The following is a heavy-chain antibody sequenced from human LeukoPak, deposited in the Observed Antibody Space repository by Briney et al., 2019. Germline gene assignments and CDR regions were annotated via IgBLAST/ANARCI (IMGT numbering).Heavy chain of an antibody. V-gene: IGHV4-59*01. D-gene: IGHD5-18*01. CDR3: AGRYRSRLDF. Sequence: SETLSLTCTVSGVSISSYYGSWIRQTPGKGLEWMGYIYDSGTTNHNPSLKSRVTISVDTSKNQFSLKLSSVTAADTAAYYCAGRYRSRLDFWGQGTLVTVSS. J-gene: IGHJ4*02. CDR2: IYDSGTT. CDR1: GVSISSYY.